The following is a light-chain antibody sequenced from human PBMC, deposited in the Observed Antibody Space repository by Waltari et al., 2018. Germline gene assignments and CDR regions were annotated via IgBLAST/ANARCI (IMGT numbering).Light chain of an antibody. CDR3: QHYVRLPVT. J-gene: IGKJ1*01. Sequence: EIVLTQSPGTLSLSPGERATLSCRASQTIRESLAWYQQKPGQAPRLLIYGASSRAAGIPDRFSDSGSGTDFSLTISRLEPEDFAVYYCQHYVRLPVTFGRGTKVEIK. CDR1: QTIRES. V-gene: IGKV3-20*01. CDR2: GAS.